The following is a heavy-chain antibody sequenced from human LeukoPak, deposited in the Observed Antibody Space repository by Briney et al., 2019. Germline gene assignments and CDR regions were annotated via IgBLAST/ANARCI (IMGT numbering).Heavy chain of an antibody. CDR2: IASDGSST. V-gene: IGHV3-74*01. D-gene: IGHD4-23*01. Sequence: PGGSLRLSCAASGFTFSSYWMNWVRQAPGKGLVWVSRIASDGSSTTYADSVKGRFSISRDNAKNTLYLQMNSLRVEDTAVYYCARGRPHGNDYWGQVTLVTVSS. CDR1: GFTFSSYW. J-gene: IGHJ4*02. CDR3: ARGRPHGNDY.